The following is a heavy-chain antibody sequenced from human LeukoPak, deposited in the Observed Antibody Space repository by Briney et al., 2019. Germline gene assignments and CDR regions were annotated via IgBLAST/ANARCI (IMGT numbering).Heavy chain of an antibody. J-gene: IGHJ4*02. D-gene: IGHD6-13*01. CDR3: ARESRVGSSWYDYYFDY. CDR2: IKQDGSEK. V-gene: IGHV3-7*01. Sequence: GGSLRLSCAASGFTFSSYWMSWVRQAPGKGLEAVANIKQDGSEKYYVDSVKGRFTISRDNAKNSLYLQMSSLRDEDTAVYYCARESRVGSSWYDYYFDYWGQGTLVTVSS. CDR1: GFTFSSYW.